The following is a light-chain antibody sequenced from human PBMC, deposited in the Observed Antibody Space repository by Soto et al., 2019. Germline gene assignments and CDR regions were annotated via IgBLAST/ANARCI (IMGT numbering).Light chain of an antibody. CDR1: QSISTY. J-gene: IGKJ1*01. CDR2: AAS. CDR3: QQSYSTPRT. Sequence: DVQVTQSPSSLSASVGDRVTITCRASQSISTYLNWYQQKPGKAPRLLIYAASSLQSGVPSRFSGSGSGTDFTLTISSLQPEDFVIYYCQQSYSTPRTFGQGTKVEIK. V-gene: IGKV1-39*01.